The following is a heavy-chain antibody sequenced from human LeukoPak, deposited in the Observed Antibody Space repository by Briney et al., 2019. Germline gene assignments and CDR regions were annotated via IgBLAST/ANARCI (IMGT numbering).Heavy chain of an antibody. D-gene: IGHD6-6*01. CDR1: GFSFSSYS. J-gene: IGHJ5*02. CDR3: ARTRSSSDWWFDP. CDR2: ISSGSGSI. V-gene: IGHV3-48*02. Sequence: GGSLRLSCAASGFSFSSYSMNWVRQAPGKGLEWVSYISSGSGSIYYADSVKGRFTISRDNAKNSLYLQMNSLRDEDTAVYFCARTRSSSDWWFDPWGQGTRVTISS.